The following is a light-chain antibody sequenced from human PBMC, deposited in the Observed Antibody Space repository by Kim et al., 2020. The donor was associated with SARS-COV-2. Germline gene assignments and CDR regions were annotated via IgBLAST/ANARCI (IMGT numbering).Light chain of an antibody. J-gene: IGLJ2*01. V-gene: IGLV3-19*01. CDR2: GKN. CDR1: SLRSYY. Sequence: ALGQTVRITGQGDSLRSYYASWYQQKPGQAPVLVIYGKNNRPSGIPDRFSGSSSGNTASLTITGAQAEDEADYYCNSRDRSGNHVVFGGGTQLTVL. CDR3: NSRDRSGNHVV.